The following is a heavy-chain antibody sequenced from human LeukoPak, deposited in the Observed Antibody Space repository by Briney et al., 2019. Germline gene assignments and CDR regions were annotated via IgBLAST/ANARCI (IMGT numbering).Heavy chain of an antibody. CDR1: GGSFSGYY. CDR3: ARITAARLYAFDI. D-gene: IGHD6-6*01. V-gene: IGHV2-70*11. CDR2: IDWDDDK. Sequence: TLSLTCAVYGGSFSGYYWSWIRQPPGKALEWLARIDWDDDKYYSTSLKTRLTISKDTSKNQVVLTMTNMDPVDTATYYCARITAARLYAFDIWGQGTMVTVSS. J-gene: IGHJ3*02.